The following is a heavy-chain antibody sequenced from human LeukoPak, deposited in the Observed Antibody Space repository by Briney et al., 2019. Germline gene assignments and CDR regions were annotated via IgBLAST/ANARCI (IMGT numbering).Heavy chain of an antibody. V-gene: IGHV4-34*01. D-gene: IGHD2-2*01. Sequence: SETLSLTSAVYGGSFSGYYWSWIRQPPGKGLEWVGEINHSGSTNYNPSLKSRVTISLDTSKNQFSLKLSSVTAADTAVYYCARGRGYCSSTSCLYYYGMDVWGQGTTVTVSS. CDR3: ARGRGYCSSTSCLYYYGMDV. CDR2: INHSGST. CDR1: GGSFSGYY. J-gene: IGHJ6*02.